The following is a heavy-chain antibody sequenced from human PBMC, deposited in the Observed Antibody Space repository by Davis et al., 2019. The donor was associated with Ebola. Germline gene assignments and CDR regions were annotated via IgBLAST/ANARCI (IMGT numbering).Heavy chain of an antibody. CDR1: GFTFSDYY. V-gene: IGHV3-11*06. D-gene: IGHD6-6*01. Sequence: PGGSLRLSCAASGFTFSDYYMSWVRQAPGKGLEWLSYINGGSSFTEYADSVKGRFTISRDNAKNSLYLQMNSLRDEDTAMYYCVRDFFEFSSSSFSDSWGQGTLVTVSS. CDR2: INGGSSFT. J-gene: IGHJ4*02. CDR3: VRDFFEFSSSSFSDS.